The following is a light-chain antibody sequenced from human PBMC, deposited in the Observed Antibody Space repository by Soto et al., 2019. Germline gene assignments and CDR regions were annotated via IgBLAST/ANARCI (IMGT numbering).Light chain of an antibody. V-gene: IGKV3-20*01. CDR1: QSVNTY. J-gene: IGKJ3*01. Sequence: EIVLTQSPATLSLSPGERATLSCRASQSVNTYLVWYQQKPGQAPRLLIYGTSSRATGIPDRFSGSGSGTDFTLTISRLEPEDFAVYYCQQYGTSLFSFGPGTKVDIK. CDR3: QQYGTSLFS. CDR2: GTS.